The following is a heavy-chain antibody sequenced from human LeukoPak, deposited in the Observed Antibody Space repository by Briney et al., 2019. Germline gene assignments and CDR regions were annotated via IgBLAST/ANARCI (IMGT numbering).Heavy chain of an antibody. CDR3: ARMYSSSWYAY. D-gene: IGHD6-13*01. J-gene: IGHJ4*02. CDR2: INPSGGST. Sequence: ASVKVSCKASGGTFSSYAISWVRQAPGQGLEWMGIINPSGGSTSYAQKSQGRVTMTRDTSTSTVYMELSSLRSEDTAVYYCARMYSSSWYAYWGQGTLVTVSS. CDR1: GGTFSSYA. V-gene: IGHV1-46*01.